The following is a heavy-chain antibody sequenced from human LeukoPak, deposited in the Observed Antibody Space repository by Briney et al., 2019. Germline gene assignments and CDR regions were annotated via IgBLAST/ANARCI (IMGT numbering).Heavy chain of an antibody. Sequence: GASVKVSCKASGGTFSSYAISWVRQAPGQGLEWMGGIIPIFGTANYAQKFQGRVTITADKSTSTAYMELSSLRSEDTAVYYCARDPHPAFWSEPGDAFDIWGQGTMVTVSS. J-gene: IGHJ3*02. D-gene: IGHD3-3*01. CDR1: GGTFSSYA. CDR3: ARDPHPAFWSEPGDAFDI. CDR2: IIPIFGTA. V-gene: IGHV1-69*06.